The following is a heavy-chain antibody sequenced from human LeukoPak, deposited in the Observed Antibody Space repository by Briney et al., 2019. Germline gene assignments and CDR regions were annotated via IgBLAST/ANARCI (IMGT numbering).Heavy chain of an antibody. D-gene: IGHD6-13*01. CDR1: VSAFTNYN. CDR2: RNPNSGNT. CDR3: ARGLRREQQLLRAFDY. J-gene: IGHJ4*02. V-gene: IGHV1-8*01. Sequence: ASENLSFTASVSAFTNYNINWVRHASGQGLEWMGWRNPNSGNTGSAQNFQGRVTMTSNTSISTAYMELSSLRSEDTAAYYCARGLRREQQLLRAFDYWGQGTPVTVSS.